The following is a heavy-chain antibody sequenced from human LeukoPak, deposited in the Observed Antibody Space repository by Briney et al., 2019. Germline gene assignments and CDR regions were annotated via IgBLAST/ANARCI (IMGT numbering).Heavy chain of an antibody. CDR2: IKQDGSEK. J-gene: IGHJ6*03. Sequence: GGSLRLSCAASGFTFSSYWMSWVRQAPGKGLEWVANIKQDGSEKCYVDSVKGRFTISRDNAKNSLYLQMNSLRAEDTAVYYCARYPGYSYGYSYYYYMDVWGKGTTVTVSS. CDR3: ARYPGYSYGYSYYYYMDV. CDR1: GFTFSSYW. V-gene: IGHV3-7*01. D-gene: IGHD5-18*01.